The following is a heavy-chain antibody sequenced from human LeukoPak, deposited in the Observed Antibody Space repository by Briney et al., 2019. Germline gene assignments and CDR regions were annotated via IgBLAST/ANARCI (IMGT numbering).Heavy chain of an antibody. J-gene: IGHJ5*02. CDR2: ISWNSGSI. Sequence: PGRSLRLSCAASGFTFDDYAMHWVRHAPGKGLEWVSGISWNSGSIGYADSVKGRFTISRDNAKNSLYLQMNSLRAEDTALYYCAKDALGYCSSTSCLYNWFDPWGQGTLVTVSS. CDR1: GFTFDDYA. V-gene: IGHV3-9*01. CDR3: AKDALGYCSSTSCLYNWFDP. D-gene: IGHD2-2*01.